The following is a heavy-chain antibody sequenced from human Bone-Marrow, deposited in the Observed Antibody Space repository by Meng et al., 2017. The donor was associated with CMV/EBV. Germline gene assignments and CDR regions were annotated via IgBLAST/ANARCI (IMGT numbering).Heavy chain of an antibody. V-gene: IGHV1-69*05. CDR1: GGTFSSYA. CDR2: IIPIFGTA. J-gene: IGHJ6*02. CDR3: ARVGSEGDYYYYYGMDV. D-gene: IGHD6-25*01. Sequence: SVKVSCKASGGTFSSYAISWVRQAPGQGLEWMGGIIPIFGTANYAQKFQGRVTITTDESTSTAYMELSSLRSEDTAVYYCARVGSEGDYYYYYGMDVWSQGTTVTV.